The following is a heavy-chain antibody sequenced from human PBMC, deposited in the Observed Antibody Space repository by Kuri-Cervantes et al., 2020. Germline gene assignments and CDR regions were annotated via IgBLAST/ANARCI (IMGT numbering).Heavy chain of an antibody. Sequence: GESLKISCAASGFTFSSYSMNWVRQAPGKGLEWVSYISSSSSYIYYADSVKGRFTISRDNAKNSLYLQMNSLRAEDTAVYYCARELTAMVTSGAFDIWGQGTMVTVSS. CDR2: ISSSSSYI. D-gene: IGHD5-18*01. CDR1: GFTFSSYS. J-gene: IGHJ3*02. V-gene: IGHV3-21*05. CDR3: ARELTAMVTSGAFDI.